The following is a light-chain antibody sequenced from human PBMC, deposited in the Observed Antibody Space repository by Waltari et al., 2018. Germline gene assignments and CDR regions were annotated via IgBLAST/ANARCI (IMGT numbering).Light chain of an antibody. Sequence: QSALTQPASVSGSPGQSITISCTGTSSDVGAYNYVPWYQQHSGKAPKLMIYDVSNRPSGVSTRFSGPKSGNTASLTIYGLQAEDEADYYCSSYTSSSTLDVVFGGGTKLTVL. CDR1: SSDVGAYNY. CDR2: DVS. J-gene: IGLJ2*01. V-gene: IGLV2-14*01. CDR3: SSYTSSSTLDVV.